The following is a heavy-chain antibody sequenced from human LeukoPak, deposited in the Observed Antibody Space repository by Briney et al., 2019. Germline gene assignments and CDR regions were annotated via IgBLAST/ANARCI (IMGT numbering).Heavy chain of an antibody. Sequence: GRSLRLSCAASGYSFDAYAMHWVRQAPGKGLEWVSSISWNSARVGYADSVKGRLTISRDNSKNTLYLQMNSLRAEDTAVYYCAQLPSIAAALGHYYGMDVWGQGTTVTVSS. CDR2: ISWNSARV. J-gene: IGHJ6*02. V-gene: IGHV3-9*01. D-gene: IGHD6-13*01. CDR3: AQLPSIAAALGHYYGMDV. CDR1: GYSFDAYA.